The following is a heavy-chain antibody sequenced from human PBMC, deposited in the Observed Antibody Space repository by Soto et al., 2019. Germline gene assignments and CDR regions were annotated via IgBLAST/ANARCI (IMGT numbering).Heavy chain of an antibody. V-gene: IGHV3-21*01. CDR3: ARDYVYIWGSYRYTVGAFDI. CDR2: ISSSSSYI. CDR1: GFTFSSYS. J-gene: IGHJ3*02. Sequence: PGGSLRVSWAASGFTFSSYSMNRVRQAPGKGLEWVSSISSSSSYIYYADSVKGRFTISRDNAKNSLYLQMNSLRAEDTAVYYCARDYVYIWGSYRYTVGAFDIWGQGTMVTVSS. D-gene: IGHD3-16*02.